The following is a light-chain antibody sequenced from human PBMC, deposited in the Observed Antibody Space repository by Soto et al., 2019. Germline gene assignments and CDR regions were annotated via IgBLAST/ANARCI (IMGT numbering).Light chain of an antibody. CDR1: QDSNTY. CDR3: QQRKSYPIT. J-gene: IGKJ5*01. V-gene: IGKV1-9*01. CDR2: AAS. Sequence: DIQLTQSPSFLSASVGVRVTITCRASQDSNTYLAWYQQKPGKAPKLLIFAASTVQNGVPSRFSGSGSGTEFTATITSLQPEDFATYYCQQRKSYPITFGQGTRLEIK.